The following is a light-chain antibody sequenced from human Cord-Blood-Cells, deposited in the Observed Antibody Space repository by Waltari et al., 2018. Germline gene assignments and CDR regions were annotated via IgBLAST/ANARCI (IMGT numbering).Light chain of an antibody. CDR2: RNN. J-gene: IGLJ3*02. Sequence: QSVLTQPPSASGTPGQRVTISCSGSSSTIGSNYVYWYQQLPGTAPKLLIYRNNQRPEGVPDRFSGSKSGTSASLAISGLRSEDEADYYCAAWDDSLSGWVFGGGTKLTVL. CDR1: SSTIGSNY. CDR3: AAWDDSLSGWV. V-gene: IGLV1-47*01.